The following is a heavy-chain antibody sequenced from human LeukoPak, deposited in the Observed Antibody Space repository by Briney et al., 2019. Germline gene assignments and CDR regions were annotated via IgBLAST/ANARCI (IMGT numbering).Heavy chain of an antibody. CDR1: GFTFSSYA. D-gene: IGHD3-22*01. CDR3: AKDRGYYDSSGYYGDY. CDR2: ISGSGGST. V-gene: IGHV3-23*01. J-gene: IGHJ4*02. Sequence: GSLRLSCAASGFTFSSYAMSWVRQAPGKGLEWVSAISGSGGSTYYADSVKGRFTISRDNSKNTLYLQMNSLRAEDTAVYYCAKDRGYYDSSGYYGDYWGQGTLVTVSS.